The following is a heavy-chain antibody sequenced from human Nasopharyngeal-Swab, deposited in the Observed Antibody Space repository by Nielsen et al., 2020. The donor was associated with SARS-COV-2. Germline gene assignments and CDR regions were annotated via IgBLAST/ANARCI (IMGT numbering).Heavy chain of an antibody. J-gene: IGHJ6*02. D-gene: IGHD2-15*01. CDR2: IYSGCST. CDR3: ARDWVAPTNERNYGMDV. CDR1: GFTVSSHY. V-gene: IGHV3-53*01. Sequence: GESLKISCAASGFTVSSHYMSWVRQAPGKGLEWVSVIYSGCSTYYADSVKGRFTISRDNSKKTLYLQMNSLRAEDTAVYYCARDWVAPTNERNYGMDVWGQGTTVTVAS.